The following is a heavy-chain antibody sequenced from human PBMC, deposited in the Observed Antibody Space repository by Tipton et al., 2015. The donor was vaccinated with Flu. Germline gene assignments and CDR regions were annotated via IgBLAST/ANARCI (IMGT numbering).Heavy chain of an antibody. CDR3: TKGGRAGNAPVDY. Sequence: TVSGFTFSNYWMHWVRQAPGKGLVWVSRINSDGSSTSYADSVKGRFTISRDNAKNTLYLQMNSLRAEDMAVYYCTKGGRAGNAPVDYWGQGTLVTVSS. CDR1: GFTFSNYW. V-gene: IGHV3-74*01. J-gene: IGHJ4*02. D-gene: IGHD6-19*01. CDR2: INSDGSST.